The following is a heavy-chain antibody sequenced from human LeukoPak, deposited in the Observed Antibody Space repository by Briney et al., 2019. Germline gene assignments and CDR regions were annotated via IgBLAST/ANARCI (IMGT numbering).Heavy chain of an antibody. Sequence: GSLRLSCAASGFTFSSYGMHWVRQAPGKGLEWVAVIWYDGSNKYYADSVKGRFTISRDNSKNTLYLQMNSLRAEDTAVYYCAISIAVAGTDFDYWGQGTLVTVSS. CDR1: GFTFSSYG. CDR3: AISIAVAGTDFDY. D-gene: IGHD6-19*01. J-gene: IGHJ4*02. CDR2: IWYDGSNK. V-gene: IGHV3-33*01.